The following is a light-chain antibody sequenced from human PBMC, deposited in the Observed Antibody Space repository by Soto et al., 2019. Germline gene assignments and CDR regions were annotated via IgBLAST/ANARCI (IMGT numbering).Light chain of an antibody. CDR3: QSYDSSLSGYV. CDR2: GNS. J-gene: IGLJ1*01. V-gene: IGLV1-40*01. CDR1: SSNIGAGYD. Sequence: QSVLTQPPSVSGAPGQRVTISCTGSSSNIGAGYDVHWYQQLPGTAPKLLIYGNSNRPSGVPDRFSGSKSGTTASLAITGLHAADEADYYCQSYDSSLSGYVFGTGTKLTVL.